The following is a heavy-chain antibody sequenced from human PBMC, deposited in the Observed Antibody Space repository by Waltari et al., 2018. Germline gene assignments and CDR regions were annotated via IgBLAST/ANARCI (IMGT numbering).Heavy chain of an antibody. CDR2: SSSDGSYE. D-gene: IGHD1-26*01. V-gene: IGHV3-30*03. CDR1: RFSLTTYG. Sequence: QVQLVESGGGVVQPGRSLRLSCAASRFSLTTYGMHWVRQAPGKGLEGVAFSSSDGSYEYYPDAVKGRFTISRDNSKTTVFLQMNSLRDEDTAVYYCATRDILGGSQNYYYYGMDVWGQGTRVTVSS. J-gene: IGHJ6*02. CDR3: ATRDILGGSQNYYYYGMDV.